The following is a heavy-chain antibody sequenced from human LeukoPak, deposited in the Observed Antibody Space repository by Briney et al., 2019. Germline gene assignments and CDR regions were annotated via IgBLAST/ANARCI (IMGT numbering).Heavy chain of an antibody. V-gene: IGHV3-23*01. CDR3: ARGRYYDNSVYYYFDY. D-gene: IGHD3-22*01. Sequence: GGSLRLSSAASGFTFSSYAMSWVRQAPGMGLAWVSAISGSGGSTYYADSVKDRFTISRDTSKNTLYLQMNSLRAEDTAVYYCARGRYYDNSVYYYFDYWGQGTLVTVSS. J-gene: IGHJ4*02. CDR2: ISGSGGST. CDR1: GFTFSSYA.